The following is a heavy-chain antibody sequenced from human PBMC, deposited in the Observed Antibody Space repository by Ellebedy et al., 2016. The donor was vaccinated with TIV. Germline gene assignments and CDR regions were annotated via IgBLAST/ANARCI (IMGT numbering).Heavy chain of an antibody. J-gene: IGHJ4*02. D-gene: IGHD3-10*01. CDR3: TFPAAEGNEGLGDFDF. Sequence: PGGSLRLSCAASGFTFSRYWMHWVRQAPGKGLESVSAMSSNGDTTWYGDSVEDRFRMSRDISKNTLYLQMNSLRVEDTAVYYCTFPAAEGNEGLGDFDFWGQGTLVTVSS. CDR1: GFTFSRYW. V-gene: IGHV3-64D*06. CDR2: MSSNGDTT.